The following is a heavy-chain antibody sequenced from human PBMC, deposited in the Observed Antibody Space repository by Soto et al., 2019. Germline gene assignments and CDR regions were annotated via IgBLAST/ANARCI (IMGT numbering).Heavy chain of an antibody. CDR1: GGSISSSSYY. Sequence: SETLSLTXTVSGGSISSSSYYWGWIRQPPGKGLEWIGSIYYSGSTYYNPSLKSRVTISVDTSKNQFSLKLSSVTAADTAVYYCARSPITMVRGVPWSDPGGQGTLVNVSS. D-gene: IGHD3-10*01. J-gene: IGHJ5*02. CDR2: IYYSGST. CDR3: ARSPITMVRGVPWSDP. V-gene: IGHV4-39*01.